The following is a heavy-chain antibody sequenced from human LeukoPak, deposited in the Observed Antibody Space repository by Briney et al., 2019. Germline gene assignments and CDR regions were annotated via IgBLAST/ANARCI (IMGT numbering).Heavy chain of an antibody. CDR2: ISYDGSNK. V-gene: IGHV3-30*18. D-gene: IGHD3-10*01. Sequence: GGSLRLSCAASGFTFSNHSMHWVRQAPGKGLEWVAVISYDGSNKHYADSMKGGITISRDNSKNTVYLQMKSLRAEDTAVYYCAKEFAPRFGEVLQPYGMDVWGQGTTVTVSS. CDR3: AKEFAPRFGEVLQPYGMDV. J-gene: IGHJ6*02. CDR1: GFTFSNHS.